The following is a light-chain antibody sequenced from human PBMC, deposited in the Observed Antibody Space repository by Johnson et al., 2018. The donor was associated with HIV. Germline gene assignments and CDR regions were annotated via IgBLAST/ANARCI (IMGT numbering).Light chain of an antibody. CDR3: GTWDSSLSAGGYV. V-gene: IGLV1-51*01. J-gene: IGLJ1*01. Sequence: QSVLTQPPSVSAAPGQKVTISCSGSSSNIGNNYVSWYQQLPGTAPKLLIYDNNKRPSGIPDRFSGSKSGTSATLGITGLQTGDEADYYCGTWDSSLSAGGYVCGTGTKCTGL. CDR2: DNN. CDR1: SSNIGNNY.